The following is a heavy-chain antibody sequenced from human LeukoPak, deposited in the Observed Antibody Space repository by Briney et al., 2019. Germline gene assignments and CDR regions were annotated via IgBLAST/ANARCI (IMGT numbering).Heavy chain of an antibody. Sequence: GGSLRLSCAASGFTFSSYAMSWVRQAPGKGLEWVSAIGGSGGSTYYADSVKGRFTISRDNSKNTLYLQMNSLRAEDTAVYYCARDQAGAAAGLDYWGQGTLVTVSS. D-gene: IGHD6-13*01. CDR3: ARDQAGAAAGLDY. V-gene: IGHV3-23*01. CDR2: IGGSGGST. J-gene: IGHJ4*02. CDR1: GFTFSSYA.